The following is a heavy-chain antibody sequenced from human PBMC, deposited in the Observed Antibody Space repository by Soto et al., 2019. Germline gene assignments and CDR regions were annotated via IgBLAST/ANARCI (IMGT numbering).Heavy chain of an antibody. CDR2: INNKSGGT. V-gene: IGHV1-2*04. CDR1: GYTFTGYY. CDR3: ARSPITMIVVTCYYGMHX. Sequence: ASLKVSGNASGYTFTGYYMHWVRQAPGQGLEWMGWINNKSGGTNYAQKFQGWVTMTRDTSISTAYMELSRLRSDDTAVYYCARSPITMIVVTCYYGMHXWGQVTTVTVS. J-gene: IGHJ6*02. D-gene: IGHD3-22*01.